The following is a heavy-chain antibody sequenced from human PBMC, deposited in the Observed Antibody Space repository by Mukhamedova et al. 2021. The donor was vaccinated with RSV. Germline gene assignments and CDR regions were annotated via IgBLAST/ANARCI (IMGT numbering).Heavy chain of an antibody. J-gene: IGHJ4*02. Sequence: GSYYWSWIRQPPGKGLEWIGYIYYSGSTNYNPSLKSRVTISVDTSKNQFSLKLSSVTAADTAVYYFSRDWDGWIDYWGQGTLVTLSS. D-gene: IGHD5-24*01. V-gene: IGHV4-61*01. CDR3: SRDWDGWIDY. CDR2: IYYSGST. CDR1: GSYY.